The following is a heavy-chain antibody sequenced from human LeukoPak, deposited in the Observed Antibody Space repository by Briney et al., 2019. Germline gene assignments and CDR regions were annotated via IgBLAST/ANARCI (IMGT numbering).Heavy chain of an antibody. D-gene: IGHD3-16*01. CDR3: ARDGGSVFDY. CDR1: GFTFSSYA. V-gene: IGHV3-30-3*01. CDR2: ISYDGSNK. Sequence: PGRSLRLSCAASGFTFSSYAMHWVRQAPGKGLEWVAVISYDGSNKYYADSVKGRFTISRDNSMNTLYLQMNSLRAEDTAVYYCARDGGSVFDYWGQGTLVTVSS. J-gene: IGHJ4*02.